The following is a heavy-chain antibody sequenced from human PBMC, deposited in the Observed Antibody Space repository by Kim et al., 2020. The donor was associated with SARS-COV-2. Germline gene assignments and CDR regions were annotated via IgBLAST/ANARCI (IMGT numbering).Heavy chain of an antibody. V-gene: IGHV7-4-1*02. Sequence: ASVKVSCKASGYTFTSYAMNWVRQAPGQGLEWMGWINTNTGNPTYAQGFTGRFVFSLDTSVSTAYLQISSLKAEDTAVYYCARDGGYYDSSGYPALDVWGKGTTVRLL. CDR2: INTNTGNP. J-gene: IGHJ6*04. CDR1: GYTFTSYA. CDR3: ARDGGYYDSSGYPALDV. D-gene: IGHD3-22*01.